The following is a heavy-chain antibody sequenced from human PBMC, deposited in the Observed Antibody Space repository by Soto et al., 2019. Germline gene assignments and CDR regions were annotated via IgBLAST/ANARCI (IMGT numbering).Heavy chain of an antibody. D-gene: IGHD3-3*01. J-gene: IGHJ4*02. CDR2: ISSSSSYI. V-gene: IGHV3-21*01. Sequence: PGGSLRLSCAASGFTFSSYAMSWVRQAPGKGLEWVSSISSSSSYIYYADSVKGRFTISRDNAKNSLYLQMNSLRAEDTAVYYCARGGYDFWSGYYTGLWGQGTLVTVSS. CDR1: GFTFSSYA. CDR3: ARGGYDFWSGYYTGL.